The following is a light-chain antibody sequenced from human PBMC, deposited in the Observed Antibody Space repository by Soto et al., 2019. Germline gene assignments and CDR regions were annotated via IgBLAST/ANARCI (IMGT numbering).Light chain of an antibody. Sequence: DIQMTQSPPTLSASVGDRVTITCRASQPISSWLAWYHQKPGKAPKLLIYDASNLESGVPSRFSGSGSGTEFTLTISSLRPEDFGIYYCQQYENYWTFGQGTKVDIK. CDR1: QPISSW. CDR2: DAS. V-gene: IGKV1-5*01. J-gene: IGKJ1*01. CDR3: QQYENYWT.